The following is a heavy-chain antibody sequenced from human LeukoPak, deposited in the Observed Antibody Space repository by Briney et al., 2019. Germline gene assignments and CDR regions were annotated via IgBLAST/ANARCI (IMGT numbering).Heavy chain of an antibody. CDR2: ICYSGST. V-gene: IGHV4-30-4*01. D-gene: IGHD3-10*01. CDR3: AAILRGSGSYSIDY. Sequence: SQTMSLTCTLSGASISSADYCWSWIRKPPGKGLEGIGNICYSGSTYYIPSLKSRLTISLDTSKNQFSLKRSSVTAADTAVYYCAAILRGSGSYSIDYWGQGTLVTVSS. J-gene: IGHJ4*02. CDR1: GASISSADYC.